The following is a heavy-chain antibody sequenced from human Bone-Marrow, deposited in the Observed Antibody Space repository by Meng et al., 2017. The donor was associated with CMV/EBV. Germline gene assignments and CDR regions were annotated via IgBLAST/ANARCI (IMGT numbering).Heavy chain of an antibody. CDR1: GYTFTSYG. V-gene: IGHV1-18*01. CDR3: ARSEVVPVAMDD. J-gene: IGHJ4*02. D-gene: IGHD2-2*01. CDR2: ISAYNGNT. Sequence: ASVKVSCKASGYTFTSYGISWVRQAPGQGLEWMGWISAYNGNTNYAQKLQGRVTMTTDTSTSTAHMELRSLRSDDTAVYYCARSEVVPVAMDDWGQGTLVTVSS.